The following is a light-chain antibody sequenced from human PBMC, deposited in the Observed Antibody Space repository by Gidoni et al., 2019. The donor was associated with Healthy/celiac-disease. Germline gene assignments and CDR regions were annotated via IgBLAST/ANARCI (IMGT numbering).Light chain of an antibody. Sequence: IVMTQSPLSLPVTPGEPASISCRSSPSLLHSNGYNYLDWYLQKPGQSPQLLIYLGSNRASGVPDRFSGSGSGTDFTLKISRVEAEDVGVYYCMQALQTPFTFGPXTKVDIK. J-gene: IGKJ3*01. CDR1: PSLLHSNGYNY. CDR2: LGS. V-gene: IGKV2-28*01. CDR3: MQALQTPFT.